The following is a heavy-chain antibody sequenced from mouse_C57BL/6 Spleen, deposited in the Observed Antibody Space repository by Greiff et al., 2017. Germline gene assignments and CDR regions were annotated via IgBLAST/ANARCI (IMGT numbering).Heavy chain of an antibody. CDR3: ERWHYSNYPWYFDV. V-gene: IGHV1-61*01. CDR2: IYPSDSET. J-gene: IGHJ1*03. D-gene: IGHD2-5*01. CDR1: GYTFTSYW. Sequence: QVQLQQPGAELVRPGSSVKLSCKASGYTFTSYWMDWVKQRPGQGLEWIGNIYPSDSETHYNQKFKDKATLTVDKSSSTAYMQLSSLTSEDSAVYYCERWHYSNYPWYFDVWGTGTTVTVSS.